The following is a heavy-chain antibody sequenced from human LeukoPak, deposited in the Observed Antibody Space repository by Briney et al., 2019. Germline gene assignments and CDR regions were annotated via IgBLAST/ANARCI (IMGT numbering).Heavy chain of an antibody. D-gene: IGHD4-17*01. Sequence: ASVKVSCKASGYTFTGYYMHWVRQAPGQGLEWMGRINPNSGGTNYAQKFQGRVTMTRDTSISTAYMELSSLRSEDTAVYYCARKSDYGDYGPWGQGTLVTVSS. J-gene: IGHJ5*02. V-gene: IGHV1-2*06. CDR1: GYTFTGYY. CDR3: ARKSDYGDYGP. CDR2: INPNSGGT.